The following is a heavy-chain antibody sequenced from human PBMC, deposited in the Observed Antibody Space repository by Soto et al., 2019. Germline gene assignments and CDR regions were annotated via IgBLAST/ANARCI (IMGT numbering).Heavy chain of an antibody. CDR3: ATYRGPGYSSGRRLQATYYFDY. CDR2: INRSGST. Sequence: PSETLPLTCAVYGGSFSGYYWSWIRQPPGKGLEWIGEINRSGSTNYNPSLKSRVTISVDTSKNQFSLKLSSVTAADTAVYYCATYRGPGYSSGRRLQATYYFDYWGQGTLVTVSS. J-gene: IGHJ4*02. D-gene: IGHD6-19*01. V-gene: IGHV4-34*01. CDR1: GGSFSGYY.